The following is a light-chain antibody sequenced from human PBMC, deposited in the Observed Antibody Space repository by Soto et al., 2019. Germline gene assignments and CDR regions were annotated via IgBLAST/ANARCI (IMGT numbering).Light chain of an antibody. CDR2: FAS. Sequence: DIQMTQSPSVMSASIGDAVTITCRASQGITRYLAWFQQHPGKVPKRLIYFASTSQSGVPSRLSASGSGTQFTLTINGLQTEDFATYYCLQYSNFPWTFGQGTKVEI. CDR1: QGITRY. J-gene: IGKJ1*01. CDR3: LQYSNFPWT. V-gene: IGKV1-17*03.